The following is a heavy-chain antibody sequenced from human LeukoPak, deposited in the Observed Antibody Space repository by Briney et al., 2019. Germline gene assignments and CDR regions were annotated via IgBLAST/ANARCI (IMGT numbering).Heavy chain of an antibody. J-gene: IGHJ4*02. V-gene: IGHV3-23*01. CDR2: ISGSGGST. CDR1: GFTFSSYA. CDR3: AKDQYSGSNSTPFDY. Sequence: PGGSLRLSCAASGFTFSSYAMSWVRQAPGKGLEWVSAISGSGGSTYYADSVKGRFTISRDNSKNTLYLQMNSLRAEDTAVYYCAKDQYSGSNSTPFDYWGQGTLVTVSS. D-gene: IGHD1-26*01.